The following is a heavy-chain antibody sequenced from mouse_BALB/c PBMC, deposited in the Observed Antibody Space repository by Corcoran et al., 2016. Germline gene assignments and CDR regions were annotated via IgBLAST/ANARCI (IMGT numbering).Heavy chain of an antibody. V-gene: IGHV1-84*02. CDR2: IYPGSGNT. CDR1: VSTFTDYY. Sequence: QIQLQQYGPALVKPGASVKISCKASVSTFTDYYINWVKQKPGQGIEWIGWIYPGSGNTKYNEKFKGKATLTVDTSSSTAYMQLSSLTSEDTAVYFCARGAVAYWGQGTLVTVSA. J-gene: IGHJ3*01. CDR3: ARGAVAY.